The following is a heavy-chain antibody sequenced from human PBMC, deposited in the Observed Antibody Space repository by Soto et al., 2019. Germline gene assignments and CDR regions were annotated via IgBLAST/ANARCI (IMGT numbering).Heavy chain of an antibody. D-gene: IGHD3-22*01. CDR2: IYYSGST. J-gene: IGHJ4*02. Sequence: SETLSLTCTVSGGSVSSGSYYWSWIRQPPGKGLEWIGHIYYSGSTTYNPSLKSRVTISVDTSKEQFSLKLTSVTAADTAVYYCATYDSTGKFDYWGQGTLVTVSS. V-gene: IGHV4-61*01. CDR3: ATYDSTGKFDY. CDR1: GGSVSSGSYY.